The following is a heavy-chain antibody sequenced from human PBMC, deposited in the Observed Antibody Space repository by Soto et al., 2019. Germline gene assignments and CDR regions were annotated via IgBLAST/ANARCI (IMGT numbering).Heavy chain of an antibody. CDR2: IYYSGST. V-gene: IGHV4-31*03. J-gene: IGHJ6*02. D-gene: IGHD6-13*01. CDR1: GGSISSGGYY. CDR3: ARDRAAAGAYYYYYYGMDV. Sequence: QVQLQESGPGLVKPSQTLSLTCTVSGGSISSGGYYWSWIRQHPGKGLEWIGYIYYSGSTYYNPSLKSRVTISVDTSKNQFSLKLSSVTAADTAVYYCARDRAAAGAYYYYYYGMDVWGQGTTVTVSS.